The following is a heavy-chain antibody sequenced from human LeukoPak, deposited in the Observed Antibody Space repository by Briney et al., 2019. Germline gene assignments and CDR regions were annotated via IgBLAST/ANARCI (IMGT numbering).Heavy chain of an antibody. Sequence: SQTLTLTCSISGDNVSSNSAAWNWITQSPSRGLECLGRTYYRYKWYNDYAVSVKSRITINPDTSKNQFSLRLNSVTPEDTAVYYCARDPGGVGYYYYMDVWGKGTTVTVSS. CDR2: TYYRYKWYN. V-gene: IGHV6-1*01. CDR3: ARDPGGVGYYYYMDV. D-gene: IGHD1-26*01. CDR1: GDNVSSNSAA. J-gene: IGHJ6*03.